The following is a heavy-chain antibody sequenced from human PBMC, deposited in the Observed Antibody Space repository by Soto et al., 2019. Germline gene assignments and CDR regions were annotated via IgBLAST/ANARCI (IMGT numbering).Heavy chain of an antibody. V-gene: IGHV3-48*03. Sequence: LRLSCVASGFTFSSFEMNWIRRAPGKGPEWIAVINPSGRTISYADSVKGRFTISRDNAKNSLYLEMNSLRAEDTAVYYCARESEDLTSNFDYWGQGTLVTVSS. J-gene: IGHJ4*02. CDR1: GFTFSSFE. CDR2: INPSGRTI. CDR3: ARESEDLTSNFDY.